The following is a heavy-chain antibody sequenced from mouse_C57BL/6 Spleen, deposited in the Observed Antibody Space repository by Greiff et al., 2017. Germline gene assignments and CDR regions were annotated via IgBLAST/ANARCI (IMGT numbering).Heavy chain of an antibody. CDR3: ARRTNGVDY. CDR1: GYTFTSYG. J-gene: IGHJ2*01. V-gene: IGHV1-81*01. Sequence: QVQLQQSGAELARPGASVKLSCKASGYTFTSYGISWVKQRTGQGLEWIGEIYPRSGNTYYNEKFKGKATLTADKSSSTAYMELRSLTSEDSSVYFCARRTNGVDYWGQGTTLTVSS. D-gene: IGHD4-1*01. CDR2: IYPRSGNT.